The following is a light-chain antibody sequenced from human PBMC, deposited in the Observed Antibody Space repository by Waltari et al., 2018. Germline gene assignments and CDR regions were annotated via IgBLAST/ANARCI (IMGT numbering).Light chain of an antibody. CDR3: QHYLRLPVT. V-gene: IGKV3-20*01. J-gene: IGKJ1*01. Sequence: EIVLTQSPGTLSLSPGERATLSCRASQRISRTLVWYQKKPGQAPRLLSYAASTRATGIPDRFSGSGSGTDFSLTISRLEPEDFAVYYCQHYLRLPVTFGQGTKVEIK. CDR1: QRISRT. CDR2: AAS.